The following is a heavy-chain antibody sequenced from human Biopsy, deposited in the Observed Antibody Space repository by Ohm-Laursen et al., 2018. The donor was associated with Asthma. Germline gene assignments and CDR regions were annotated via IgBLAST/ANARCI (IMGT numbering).Heavy chain of an antibody. D-gene: IGHD3-22*01. CDR1: GYTFINYA. CDR2: INAGNGNT. CDR3: ARPYYDSSGYYYENLSFDY. J-gene: IGHJ4*02. Sequence: ASVKVSCKPSGYTFINYAIHWVRQAPGQRLEWMGWINAGNGNTKYSQKFQGRVTITRDTSASTAYMELSSLRSEDTAVYYCARPYYDSSGYYYENLSFDYWGQGTLVTVSS. V-gene: IGHV1-3*01.